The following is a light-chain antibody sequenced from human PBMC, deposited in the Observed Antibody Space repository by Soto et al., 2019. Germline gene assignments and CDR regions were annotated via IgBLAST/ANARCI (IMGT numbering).Light chain of an antibody. CDR3: QQYYSAPET. J-gene: IGKJ1*01. CDR1: QSVLYSSNNKNN. CDR2: WAS. Sequence: DIVMTQSPDSLAVSLGERATINCKSSQSVLYSSNNKNNLAWYQQKPGQPPKLLIYWASTRESGVPDRLSGSGSGTDFTLTISGLQAEDVAVYYCQQYYSAPETFGQGTKVEIK. V-gene: IGKV4-1*01.